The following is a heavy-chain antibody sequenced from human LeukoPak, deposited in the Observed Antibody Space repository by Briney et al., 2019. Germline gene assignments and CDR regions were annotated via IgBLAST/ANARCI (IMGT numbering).Heavy chain of an antibody. CDR2: ISSSSSYI. V-gene: IGHV3-21*01. CDR3: ARRTYYYDSSGYYSFDY. Sequence: GGSLRLSCAASGFTFDDYAMPWVRQAPGKGLEWVSSISSSSSYIYYADSVKGRFTISRDNAKNSLYLQMNSLRAEDTAVYYCARRTYYYDSSGYYSFDYWGQGTLVTVSS. J-gene: IGHJ4*02. D-gene: IGHD3-22*01. CDR1: GFTFDDYA.